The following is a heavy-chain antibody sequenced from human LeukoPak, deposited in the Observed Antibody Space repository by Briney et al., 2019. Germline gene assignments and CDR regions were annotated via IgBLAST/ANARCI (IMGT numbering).Heavy chain of an antibody. CDR3: TTGPLWFGGLRWFDP. Sequence: GGSLRLSCAASGFTFSNAWMSWVRQAPGKGLEWVGRIKSKTDGGTTDYAAPVKGRFTISRDDSKNTLYLQMNSLKTEDTAVYYCTTGPLWFGGLRWFDPWGQGTLVTVSS. CDR1: GFTFSNAW. V-gene: IGHV3-15*01. D-gene: IGHD3-10*01. CDR2: IKSKTDGGTT. J-gene: IGHJ5*02.